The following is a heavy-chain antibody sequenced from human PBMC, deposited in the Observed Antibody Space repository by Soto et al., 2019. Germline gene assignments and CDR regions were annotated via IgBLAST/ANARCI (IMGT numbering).Heavy chain of an antibody. CDR3: ARDHAVAATDY. J-gene: IGHJ4*02. V-gene: IGHV3-7*01. Sequence: GGSLRLSCAVSGFTFSNYWMSWVRQAPGKGLEWVANIKPDGSDRYYVDSVKGRFTISRDNAEKSLYLQMNSLRAEDTAVYYCARDHAVAATDYWGQGTLVTVSS. CDR1: GFTFSNYW. CDR2: IKPDGSDR. D-gene: IGHD6-13*01.